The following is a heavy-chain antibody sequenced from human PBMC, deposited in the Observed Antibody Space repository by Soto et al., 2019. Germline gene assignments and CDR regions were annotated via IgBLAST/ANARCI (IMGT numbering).Heavy chain of an antibody. D-gene: IGHD5-12*01. Sequence: GGSLRLSCAASGFTFSSYSMNWVRQAPGKGLEWVSSISSSSSYIYYADSVKGRFTISRDNAKNSLYLQMNSLRAEDTAVYYCARDSYSGYDPINADAFDIWGQGTMVTVSS. CDR2: ISSSSSYI. V-gene: IGHV3-21*01. CDR3: ARDSYSGYDPINADAFDI. CDR1: GFTFSSYS. J-gene: IGHJ3*02.